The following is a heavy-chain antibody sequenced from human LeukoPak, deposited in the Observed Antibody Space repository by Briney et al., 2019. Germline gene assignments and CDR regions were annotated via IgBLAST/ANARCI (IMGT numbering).Heavy chain of an antibody. CDR3: ARDMGDYYQDY. Sequence: GGSLRLSCAASGFTFSSYSMNWVRQAPGKGLEWLSYISSSSSNIYYADSVQGGFTISRENDKNSLSLQMNSLGDDDTAVYYCARDMGDYYQDYWGQGTLVTVSS. D-gene: IGHD3-22*01. J-gene: IGHJ4*02. CDR1: GFTFSSYS. V-gene: IGHV3-48*02. CDR2: ISSSSSNI.